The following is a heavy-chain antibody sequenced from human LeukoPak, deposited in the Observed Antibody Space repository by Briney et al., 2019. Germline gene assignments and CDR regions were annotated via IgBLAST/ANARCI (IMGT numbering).Heavy chain of an antibody. J-gene: IGHJ4*02. V-gene: IGHV3-23*01. CDR2: ISRSGGST. CDR1: GLTFNNYA. Sequence: QPGGSLRLSCAASGLTFNNYAMTWVRQASGKGLEWVSAISRSGGSTYYADSVKGRFTISKDNSKTTLYLQMNSLRAEDTAVYYCAKERDYYNSIVPNYWGQGTLVTVSS. CDR3: AKERDYYNSIVPNY. D-gene: IGHD3-22*01.